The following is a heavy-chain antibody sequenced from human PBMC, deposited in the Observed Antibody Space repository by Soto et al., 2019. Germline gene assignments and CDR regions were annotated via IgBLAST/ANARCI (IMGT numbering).Heavy chain of an antibody. Sequence: GGSLRLSCEASGFNFSSYGIHWVRQAPGKGLEWVAIIWNDGSNEYYADSVKGRFTISRDSSKNTVDLQVSKLRAEDTAVYFCARDQTDSGGYSDSWGQGTLVTVSS. J-gene: IGHJ4*02. CDR2: IWNDGSNE. CDR3: ARDQTDSGGYSDS. CDR1: GFNFSSYG. D-gene: IGHD3-22*01. V-gene: IGHV3-33*01.